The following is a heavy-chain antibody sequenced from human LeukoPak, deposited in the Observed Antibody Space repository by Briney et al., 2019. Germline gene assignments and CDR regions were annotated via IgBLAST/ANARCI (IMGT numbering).Heavy chain of an antibody. D-gene: IGHD2-2*01. Sequence: GRSLRLSCAASGFTFSSYAMYWVRQAPGKGLEWVAVISYDGSNKYYADSVKGRFTISRDNSKNTLYLQMNSLRAEDTAVYYCARTLGCCSSTSCYDYYYWGQGTLVTVSS. CDR1: GFTFSSYA. J-gene: IGHJ4*02. CDR3: ARTLGCCSSTSCYDYYY. V-gene: IGHV3-30-3*01. CDR2: ISYDGSNK.